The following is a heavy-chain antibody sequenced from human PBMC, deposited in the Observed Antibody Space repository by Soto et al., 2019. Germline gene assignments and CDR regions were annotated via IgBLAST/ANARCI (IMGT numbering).Heavy chain of an antibody. CDR1: GGSFSGYY. D-gene: IGHD5-12*01. J-gene: IGHJ4*02. V-gene: IGHV4-34*01. Sequence: TSETLSLTCAVYGGSFSGYYWSWIRQPPGKGLEWIGEINHSGSTNYNPSLKSRVTISVDTSKNQFSLKLSSVTAADTAVYYCARGSLAYYFDYWGQGTLVTVSS. CDR3: ARGSLAYYFDY. CDR2: INHSGST.